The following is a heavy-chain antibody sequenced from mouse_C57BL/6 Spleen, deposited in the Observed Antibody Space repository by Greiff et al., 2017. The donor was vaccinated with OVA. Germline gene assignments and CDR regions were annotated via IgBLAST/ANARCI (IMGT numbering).Heavy chain of an antibody. CDR3: ARGGDGYYGDY. Sequence: QVHVKQSGAELARPGASVKMSCKASGYTFTSYTMHWVKQRPGQGLEWIGYINPSSGYTKYNQKFKDKATLTADKSSSTAYMQLSSLTSEDSAVYYCARGGDGYYGDYWGQGTTLTVSS. D-gene: IGHD2-3*01. J-gene: IGHJ2*01. CDR1: GYTFTSYT. CDR2: INPSSGYT. V-gene: IGHV1-4*01.